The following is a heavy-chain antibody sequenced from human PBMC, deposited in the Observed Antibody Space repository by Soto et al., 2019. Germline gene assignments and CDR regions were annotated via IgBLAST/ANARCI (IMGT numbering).Heavy chain of an antibody. CDR3: ARDSVDTASLDY. CDR1: GFTFSSYG. D-gene: IGHD5-18*01. J-gene: IGHJ4*02. Sequence: GGSLRLSCAASGFTFSSYGMHWVRQAPGKGLEWMAVIWYDGSNKYYADSVKGRFTISRDNSKNTLYLQMNSLRAEDTAVYYCARDSVDTASLDYWGQGTLVTVSS. CDR2: IWYDGSNK. V-gene: IGHV3-33*01.